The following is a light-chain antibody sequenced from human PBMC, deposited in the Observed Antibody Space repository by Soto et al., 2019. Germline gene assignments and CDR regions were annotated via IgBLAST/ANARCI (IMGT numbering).Light chain of an antibody. CDR1: SSDIGGYKH. CDR3: SSYTTSSTQV. J-gene: IGLJ1*01. Sequence: QAVVTQPASVSGSPGQSITISCTGTSSDIGGYKHVSWYQQHPGKAPKLMIYEVSNRPSGVSNRFSGSKSGNTASLTISGLLAEDEADHYCSSYTTSSTQVFGTGTKLTVL. V-gene: IGLV2-14*01. CDR2: EVS.